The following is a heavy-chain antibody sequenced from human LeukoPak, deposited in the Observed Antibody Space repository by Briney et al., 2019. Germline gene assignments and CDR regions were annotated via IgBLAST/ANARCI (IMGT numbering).Heavy chain of an antibody. J-gene: IGHJ6*03. CDR3: AREAYDSSGSSYYYYYMDV. D-gene: IGHD3-22*01. CDR1: GYTFTSYG. V-gene: IGHV1-18*01. CDR2: ISAYNGNT. Sequence: ASVKVSCKASGYTFTSYGISWVRQAPGQGLEWMGWISAYNGNTNYAQKLQGRVTMTTDTSTSTAYMELRSLRSDDTAVYYCAREAYDSSGSSYYYYYMDVWGKGTTVTVSS.